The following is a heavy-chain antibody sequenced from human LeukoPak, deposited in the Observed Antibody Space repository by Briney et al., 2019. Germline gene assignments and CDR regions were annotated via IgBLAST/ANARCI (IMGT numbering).Heavy chain of an antibody. D-gene: IGHD6-19*01. Sequence: ASVKVSCRASGYTFTSYYMHWVRQAPGQGLEWMGIINPSGGSTSYAQKFQGRVTMTRDTSTSTVYMELSSLSSEDTAVYYCARGGRERYSSGWTDAFDIWGQGTMVTVSS. CDR3: ARGGRERYSSGWTDAFDI. CDR1: GYTFTSYY. V-gene: IGHV1-46*01. CDR2: INPSGGST. J-gene: IGHJ3*02.